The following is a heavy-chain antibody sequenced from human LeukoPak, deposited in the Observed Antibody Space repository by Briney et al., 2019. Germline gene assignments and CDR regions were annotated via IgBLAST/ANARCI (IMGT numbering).Heavy chain of an antibody. V-gene: IGHV4-30-2*01. CDR3: ARVSGSGDFDY. CDR1: GGSISSGGYY. J-gene: IGHJ4*02. D-gene: IGHD3-10*01. Sequence: SQTLSLTCTVSGGSISSGGYYWSWIRQPPGKGLEWIGYIYHSGSTYYNPSLKSRVTISVDRSKNQFSLKLSSVTAADTAVYYCARVSGSGDFDYWGQGTLVTVSS. CDR2: IYHSGST.